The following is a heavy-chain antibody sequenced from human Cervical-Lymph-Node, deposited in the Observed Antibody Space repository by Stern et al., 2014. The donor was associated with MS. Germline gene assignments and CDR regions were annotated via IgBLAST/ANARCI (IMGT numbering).Heavy chain of an antibody. CDR1: GDSISSYY. D-gene: IGHD5-18*01. CDR3: ARWDRVMVRPNFYYYGMDV. J-gene: IGHJ6*02. V-gene: IGHV4-59*01. Sequence: VQLVESGPGLVKPSETLSLTCTISGDSISSYYWNWIRQSPGKGLEWIGCIYYSGSTNYNPSLKSRVTISVDMSKNQFSLQLTSVTAADTAVYFCARWDRVMVRPNFYYYGMDVWGQGTTVIVSS. CDR2: IYYSGST.